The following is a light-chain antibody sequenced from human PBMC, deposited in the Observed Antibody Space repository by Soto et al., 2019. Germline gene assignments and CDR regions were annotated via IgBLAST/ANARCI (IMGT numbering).Light chain of an antibody. J-gene: IGKJ1*01. CDR1: QSISSRH. Sequence: EIVLTQSPGTLALSPGERATRSCRASQSISSRHLAWYQQKPGQAPRLLIYAASTRATDIPDEFSGSGSGADFTLSISRLEPEDFAVYYCQHYDTSLRTFGPGTKVDIK. V-gene: IGKV3-20*01. CDR3: QHYDTSLRT. CDR2: AAS.